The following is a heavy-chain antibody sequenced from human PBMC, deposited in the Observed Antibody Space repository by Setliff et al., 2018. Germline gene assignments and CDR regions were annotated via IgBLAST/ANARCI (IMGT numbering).Heavy chain of an antibody. D-gene: IGHD4-17*01. V-gene: IGHV3-9*01. CDR3: SRDLQGSGDYVVDY. CDR1: GFTFDDYA. J-gene: IGHJ4*02. Sequence: PGGSLRLSCAASGFTFDDYAMHWVRQAPGKGLEWVSGISWNSGSIGYADSVRGRFTISRDNAENSLTLQMNSLRVEDTAVYYGSRDLQGSGDYVVDYWGQGTLVTVSS. CDR2: ISWNSGSI.